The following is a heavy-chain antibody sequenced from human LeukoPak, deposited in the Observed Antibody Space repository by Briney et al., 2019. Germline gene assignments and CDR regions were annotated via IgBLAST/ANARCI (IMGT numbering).Heavy chain of an antibody. CDR2: ISGSGGST. D-gene: IGHD4-17*01. Sequence: GGSLRLSCAASGFTFSSYGMSWVRQAPGKGLEWVSAISGSGGSTYYADSVKGRFTISRDNSKNTLYLQMNSLRAEDTAVYYCAKTYGDYLYFDYWGQGTLVTVSS. CDR3: AKTYGDYLYFDY. CDR1: GFTFSSYG. V-gene: IGHV3-23*01. J-gene: IGHJ4*02.